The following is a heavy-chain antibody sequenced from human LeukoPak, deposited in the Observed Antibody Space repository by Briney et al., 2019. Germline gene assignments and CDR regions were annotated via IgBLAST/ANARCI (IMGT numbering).Heavy chain of an antibody. V-gene: IGHV3-30*19. D-gene: IGHD6-13*01. Sequence: GGSLRLSCAASGFTFSSYGMHWVRQAPGKGLEWVAVISYDGSNKYYADSVKSRFTISRDNSKNTLYLQMNSLRAEDTAVYYCARATLDWGQGTLVTVSS. CDR1: GFTFSSYG. CDR2: ISYDGSNK. CDR3: ARATLD. J-gene: IGHJ4*02.